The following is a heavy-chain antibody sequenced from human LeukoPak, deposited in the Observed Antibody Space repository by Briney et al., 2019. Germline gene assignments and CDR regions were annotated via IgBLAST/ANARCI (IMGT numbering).Heavy chain of an antibody. CDR2: ISSSGSTI. V-gene: IGHV3-11*01. CDR1: GFTFSDNY. J-gene: IGHJ4*02. CDR3: AREGILTGYDHFAY. Sequence: PGGTLRLSYTASGFTFSDNYMSWIRQAPGKRLELISYISSSGSTIYYADSVKGRFTISRDNAKNSLSMQMNSLRAEDTAVYYCAREGILTGYDHFAYWGQGTLVTVSS. D-gene: IGHD3-9*01.